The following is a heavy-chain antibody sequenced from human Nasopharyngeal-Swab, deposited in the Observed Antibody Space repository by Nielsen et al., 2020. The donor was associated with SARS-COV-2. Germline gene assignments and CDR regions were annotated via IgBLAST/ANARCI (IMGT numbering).Heavy chain of an antibody. J-gene: IGHJ4*02. D-gene: IGHD2-2*01. Sequence: VRQAPGKGLEWVSTISGSGGGTYYADSVKDRFAISRDNSKNTLYLQMNSLRAEDTAVYYCAKEGGMRRYCSTSRCYATLFCDFWGQGTLVTVSS. CDR2: ISGSGGGT. V-gene: IGHV3-23*01. CDR3: AKEGGMRRYCSTSRCYATLFCDF.